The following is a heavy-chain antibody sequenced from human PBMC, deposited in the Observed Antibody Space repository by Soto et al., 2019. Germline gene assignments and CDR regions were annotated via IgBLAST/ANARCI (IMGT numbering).Heavy chain of an antibody. CDR2: IYYSGST. CDR1: GGSISSYY. Sequence: SETLSLTCTVSGGSISSYYWSWIRQPPGKGLVWIGYIYYSGSTNYNPSLKSRVTISVDTSKNQFSLKLTSVTAADTAVYFCARTGKFYYYDMSGLPFDPWGPGVLVTVSS. CDR3: ARTGKFYYYDMSGLPFDP. D-gene: IGHD3-22*01. V-gene: IGHV4-59*12. J-gene: IGHJ5*02.